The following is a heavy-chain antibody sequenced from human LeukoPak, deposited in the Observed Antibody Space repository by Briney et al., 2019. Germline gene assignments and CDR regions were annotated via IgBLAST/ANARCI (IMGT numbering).Heavy chain of an antibody. CDR2: INPNSGGT. CDR3: ARDPGYYDSSGYYVGNAFDI. D-gene: IGHD3-22*01. CDR1: GYTFSGYY. V-gene: IGHV1-2*02. J-gene: IGHJ3*02. Sequence: ASVKVSCKASGYTFSGYYMHWVRQAPGQGLEWMGWINPNSGGTNYAQKFQGRVTMTRDTSTSTAYMELSRLRSDDTAVYYCARDPGYYDSSGYYVGNAFDIWGQGTMVTVSS.